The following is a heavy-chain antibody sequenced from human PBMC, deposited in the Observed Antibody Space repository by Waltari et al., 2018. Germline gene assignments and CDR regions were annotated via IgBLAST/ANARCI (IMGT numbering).Heavy chain of an antibody. D-gene: IGHD3-10*01. J-gene: IGHJ4*02. CDR1: GSGSCRYN. V-gene: IGHV3-48*03. CDR2: ISRDGSTI. Sequence: EVQLVESGGVLVQPGGSLRPAWAPPGSGSCRYNMNWVRQAQGKGLEWISYISRDGSTIYYADSVKGRFTVSRDNGRNSLFLQMNSLRGEDTAVYFCAREGPHLWFGFDYWGQGSLVTVSA. CDR3: AREGPHLWFGFDY.